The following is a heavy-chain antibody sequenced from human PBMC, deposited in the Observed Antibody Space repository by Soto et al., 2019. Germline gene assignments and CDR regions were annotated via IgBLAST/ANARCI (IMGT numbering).Heavy chain of an antibody. J-gene: IGHJ4*02. D-gene: IGHD6-6*01. CDR2: IKSKIDGGTT. V-gene: IGHV3-15*07. Sequence: GGSLRLSCAASGFTFSSAWINWVRQAPGKGLEWVGRIKSKIDGGTTDFAAPVKGRFAISRDDSTDIVYLQMNSLRPEDTAVYYCAKVSAPQYEQLVTLESWGQGALVTVSS. CDR3: AKVSAPQYEQLVTLES. CDR1: GFTFSSAW.